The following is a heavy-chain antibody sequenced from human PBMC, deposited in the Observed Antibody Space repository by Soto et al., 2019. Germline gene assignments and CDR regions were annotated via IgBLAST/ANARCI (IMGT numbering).Heavy chain of an antibody. CDR1: GGSISSGGYS. J-gene: IGHJ5*02. Sequence: SETLSLTCAVSGGSISSGGYSWTWIRQPPGKGLEWIGYIYHSGSTYYNLSLKSRVTISVDTSKNQFSLKLSSVTAADTDVYFCARGGIWFGEYPNWFDPWGQGTLVTVSS. D-gene: IGHD3-10*01. CDR2: IYHSGST. V-gene: IGHV4-30-2*01. CDR3: ARGGIWFGEYPNWFDP.